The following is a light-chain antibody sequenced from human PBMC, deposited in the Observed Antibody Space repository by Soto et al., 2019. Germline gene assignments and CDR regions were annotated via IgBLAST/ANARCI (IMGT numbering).Light chain of an antibody. Sequence: EIVLTQSPGTLSLSPGERATLSCRASQSVTSSYLSWYQQKPGQAPRLLIYGASSRATGVPDRFSGSGFGTDFTLTISSLEPEDAAVYYCQQRSNWPPITFGQGTRLEI. J-gene: IGKJ5*01. CDR2: GAS. CDR1: QSVTSSY. V-gene: IGKV3D-20*02. CDR3: QQRSNWPPIT.